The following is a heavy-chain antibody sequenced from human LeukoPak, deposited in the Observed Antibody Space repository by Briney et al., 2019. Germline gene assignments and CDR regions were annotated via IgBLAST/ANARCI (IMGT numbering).Heavy chain of an antibody. CDR2: IYDSGST. J-gene: IGHJ2*01. CDR3: ARVSSSWYQDWYFDL. CDR1: GASISGSGYY. Sequence: PSETLSLTCTVSGASISGSGYYWGWIRQPPGKGLEWIGNIYDSGSTNYNPSLKSRVTMSVDTSKNQFSLKLSSVTAADTAVYYCARVSSSWYQDWYFDLWGRGTLVTVSS. D-gene: IGHD6-13*01. V-gene: IGHV4-39*07.